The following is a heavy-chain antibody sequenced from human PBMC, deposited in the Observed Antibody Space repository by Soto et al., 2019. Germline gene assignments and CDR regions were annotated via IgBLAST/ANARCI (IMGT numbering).Heavy chain of an antibody. CDR2: INPNSGGT. V-gene: IGHV1-2*04. J-gene: IGHJ6*02. D-gene: IGHD1-26*01. CDR1: GYTFTGYY. CDR3: ARGDEVEATPYYYYYGMDV. Sequence: ASVKVSCKASGYTFTGYYMHWVRQAPGQGLEWMGWINPNSGGTNYAQKFQGWVTMTRDTSISTAYMELSRLRSDDTAVYYCARGDEVEATPYYYYYGMDVWGQGTTVTVSS.